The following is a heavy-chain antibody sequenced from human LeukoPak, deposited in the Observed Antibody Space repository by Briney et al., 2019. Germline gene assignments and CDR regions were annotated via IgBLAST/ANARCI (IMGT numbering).Heavy chain of an antibody. V-gene: IGHV3-33*06. D-gene: IGHD2-21*01. CDR1: GFTFSTYG. CDR3: AKETGPYSAFDY. Sequence: GGSLRPSCAASGFTFSTYGMHWVRQAPGKGLEWLAVIWDDGRNHFYADSVKGRFTVSRDNSKNALSLQMNSLRAEDTAVYYCAKETGPYSAFDYWGQGIVVTVSS. J-gene: IGHJ4*02. CDR2: IWDDGRNH.